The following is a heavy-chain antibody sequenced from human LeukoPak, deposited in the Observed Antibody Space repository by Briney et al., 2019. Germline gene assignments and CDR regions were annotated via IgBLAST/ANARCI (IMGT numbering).Heavy chain of an antibody. D-gene: IGHD4-17*01. Sequence: SETLSLTCVVSGDSFSSHYWTWIRQSPGKVLEWIGYISYIGSTNYNPSLKSRVTISIDTSKNQFSLKLRSVTAADTAVYYCARDLVTVTKGLDIWGQGTMVSVSS. J-gene: IGHJ3*02. CDR3: ARDLVTVTKGLDI. CDR1: GDSFSSHY. CDR2: ISYIGST. V-gene: IGHV4-59*11.